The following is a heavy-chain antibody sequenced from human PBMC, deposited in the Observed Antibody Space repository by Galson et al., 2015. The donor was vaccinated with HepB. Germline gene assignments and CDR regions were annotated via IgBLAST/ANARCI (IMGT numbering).Heavy chain of an antibody. CDR3: ASHPNVLDYDFWSGYTDAFDI. CDR1: GFTFSSYE. J-gene: IGHJ3*02. D-gene: IGHD3-3*01. Sequence: SLRLSCAASGFTFSSYEMNWVRQAPGKGLEWVSYISSSGSTIYYADSVKGRFTISRDNAKNSLYLQMNSLRAEDTAVYYCASHPNVLDYDFWSGYTDAFDIWGQGTMVTVSS. CDR2: ISSSGSTI. V-gene: IGHV3-48*03.